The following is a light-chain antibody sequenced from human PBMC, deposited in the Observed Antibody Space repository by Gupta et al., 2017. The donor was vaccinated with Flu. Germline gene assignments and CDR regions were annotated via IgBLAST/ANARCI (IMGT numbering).Light chain of an antibody. J-gene: IGKJ1*01. CDR3: QQYNNWPPWT. V-gene: IGKV3-15*01. CDR1: QSVSSN. CDR2: GAS. Sequence: ATLSVSPGERATLSCMASQSVSSNLAWYQQKPGQAPRLLIYGASTRATGIPARFSGSGYGTEFTLTISSRQSEDFAVYYCQQYNNWPPWTFGQGTKVEIK.